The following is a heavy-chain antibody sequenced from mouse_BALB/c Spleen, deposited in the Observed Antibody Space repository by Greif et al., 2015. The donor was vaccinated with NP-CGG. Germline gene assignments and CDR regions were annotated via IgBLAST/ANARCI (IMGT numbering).Heavy chain of an antibody. J-gene: IGHJ1*01. V-gene: IGHV2-9*02. Sequence: VMLVESGPGLVAPSQSLSITCTVSGFSLTSYGVHWVRQPPGKGLEWLGVIWAGGSTNYNSALMSRLSISKDNSKSXVFLKMNGLQNYDTAMYYGARDGCGYPWYFEVWGARTTVAVAS. CDR3: ARDGCGYPWYFEV. CDR2: IWAGGST. CDR1: GFSLTSYG. D-gene: IGHD2-2*01.